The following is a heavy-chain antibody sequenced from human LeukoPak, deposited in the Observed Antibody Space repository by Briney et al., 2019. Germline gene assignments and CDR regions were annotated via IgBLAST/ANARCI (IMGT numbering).Heavy chain of an antibody. V-gene: IGHV4-4*07. D-gene: IGHD3-3*01. CDR3: ARELGFLEWLLQDYYYMDV. J-gene: IGHJ6*03. CDR2: IYTSGST. CDR1: GGSFSGYY. Sequence: SETLSLTCAVYGGSFSGYYWSWIRQPAGKGLEWIGRIYTSGSTNYNPSLKSRVTMSVDTSKNQFSLKLSSVTAADTAVYYCARELGFLEWLLQDYYYMDVWGKGTTVTASS.